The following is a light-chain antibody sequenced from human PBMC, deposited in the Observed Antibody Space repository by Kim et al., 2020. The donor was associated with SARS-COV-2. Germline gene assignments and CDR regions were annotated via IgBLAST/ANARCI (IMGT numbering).Light chain of an antibody. CDR3: QQRNSWPPAVT. CDR1: QNIDTY. J-gene: IGKJ4*01. V-gene: IGKV3-11*01. Sequence: PGERATLSCRASQNIDTYLAWYQQRPGQAPRLLVYDASNRATGVPDRFSGSGSGTNFTLTISSLEPEDFSIYYCQQRNSWPPAVTFGGGTKVDIK. CDR2: DAS.